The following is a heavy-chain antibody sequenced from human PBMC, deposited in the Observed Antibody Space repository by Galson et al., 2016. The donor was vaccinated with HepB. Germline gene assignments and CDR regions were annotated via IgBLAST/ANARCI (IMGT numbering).Heavy chain of an antibody. Sequence: SLRLSCAASGSTFSSYEMNWVRQAPGKGLEWGSYISSSGNTIYYADSVKGRFTISRDNAKNSLYLQMNSLRAEDTAVYYCASYPGYFPGNWGQGTLVTVSS. CDR1: GSTFSSYE. V-gene: IGHV3-48*03. D-gene: IGHD3-9*01. CDR2: ISSSGNTI. CDR3: ASYPGYFPGN. J-gene: IGHJ4*02.